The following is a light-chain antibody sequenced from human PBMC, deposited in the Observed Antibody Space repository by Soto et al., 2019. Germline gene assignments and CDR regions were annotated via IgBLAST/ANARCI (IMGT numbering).Light chain of an antibody. J-gene: IGLJ3*02. CDR1: KIGSKS. Sequence: SYELTQPPSVSVAPGQTARITCGGNKIGSKSVHWYQQKPGQSPVLVVYDDSDRPSGIPERFSGSNSGNTATLTISRVEAGDEADYYCQVWDSSSDHRVFGGGTKRTVL. CDR3: QVWDSSSDHRV. V-gene: IGLV3-21*02. CDR2: DDS.